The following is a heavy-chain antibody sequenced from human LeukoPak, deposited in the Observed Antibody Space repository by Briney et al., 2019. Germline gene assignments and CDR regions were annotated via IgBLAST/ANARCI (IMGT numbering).Heavy chain of an antibody. D-gene: IGHD5-18*01. J-gene: IGHJ5*02. CDR2: INHSGST. CDR3: ARGRKASYPYSYGYINWLDP. V-gene: IGHV4-34*01. CDR1: GGSFSDYY. Sequence: SETLSLTCAVYGGSFSDYYWSWIRQPPGKGLEWIGEINHSGSTNYSPSLKSRVTISVDTSKNQFSLKLSSVTAADTAVYYCARGRKASYPYSYGYINWLDPWGQGTLVTVSS.